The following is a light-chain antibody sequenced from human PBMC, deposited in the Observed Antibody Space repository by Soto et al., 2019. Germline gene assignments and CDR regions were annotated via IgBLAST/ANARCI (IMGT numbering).Light chain of an antibody. CDR3: QQRTNLPLT. CDR1: QSVTTF. CDR2: DAS. Sequence: EIVLTQSPVTLSLSPGERATLSCRASQSVTTFLAWYQQKPGQAPRLLIYDASKRATGIPARFSGSGSGTYFRLTISSLEPEDFAVYYRQQRTNLPLTFGGGTKVEIK. J-gene: IGKJ4*01. V-gene: IGKV3-11*01.